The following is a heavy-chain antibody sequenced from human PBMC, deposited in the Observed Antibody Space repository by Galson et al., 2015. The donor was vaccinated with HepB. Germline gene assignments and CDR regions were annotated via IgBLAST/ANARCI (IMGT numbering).Heavy chain of an antibody. Sequence: SLRLSCAASGFTVSSNYMSWVRQAPGKGLEWVSVIYSGGSTYYADSVKGRFTISRDNSKNTLYLQMNSLRAEDTAVYYCAREKRGYSYGWGPYFDYWGQGTLVTVSS. CDR2: IYSGGST. J-gene: IGHJ4*02. CDR3: AREKRGYSYGWGPYFDY. V-gene: IGHV3-53*01. D-gene: IGHD5-18*01. CDR1: GFTVSSNY.